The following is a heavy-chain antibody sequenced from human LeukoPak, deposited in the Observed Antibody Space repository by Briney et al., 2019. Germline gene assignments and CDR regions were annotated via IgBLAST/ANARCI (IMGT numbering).Heavy chain of an antibody. D-gene: IGHD3-22*01. CDR1: GGCFSGYY. CDR2: INHSGST. J-gene: IGHJ4*02. CDR3: ARGTRYYDSSGYYLVDY. Sequence: SETLSLTCAVYGGCFSGYYWSWIRQPPGKGLEWIGEINHSGSTNYNPSLKSRVTISVDTSKNQFSLKLSSVTAADTAVYYCARGTRYYDSSGYYLVDYWGQGTLVTDSS. V-gene: IGHV4-34*01.